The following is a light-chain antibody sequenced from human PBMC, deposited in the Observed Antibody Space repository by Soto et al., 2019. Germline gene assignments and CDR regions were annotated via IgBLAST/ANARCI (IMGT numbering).Light chain of an antibody. CDR3: QYSDSSLSGSN. CDR1: SSNIGAGYD. CDR2: GNS. V-gene: IGLV1-40*01. Sequence: QSVLTQPPSVSGAPGQRVTISCTGSSSNIGAGYDVHWYQQRPGTAPKLLIYGNSNRPSGVPDRFSGSKSGTSASLAITGLQAEDEADYYCQYSDSSLSGSNFGGGTKLTVL. J-gene: IGLJ2*01.